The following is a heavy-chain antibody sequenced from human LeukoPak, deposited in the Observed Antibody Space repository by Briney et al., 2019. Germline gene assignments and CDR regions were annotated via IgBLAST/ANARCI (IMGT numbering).Heavy chain of an antibody. Sequence: PGGSLRLSCAASGFPFDEYAMHWVRQAPGKGLEWVSLLSGDGDSTCCAHSVKARFTISRDNSKNSLYLQMNSLSTDDTALYYCATDIDPYYYYMDVWAKGPRSPSP. CDR3: ATDIDPYYYYMDV. CDR2: LSGDGDST. V-gene: IGHV3-43*02. J-gene: IGHJ6*03. CDR1: GFPFDEYA.